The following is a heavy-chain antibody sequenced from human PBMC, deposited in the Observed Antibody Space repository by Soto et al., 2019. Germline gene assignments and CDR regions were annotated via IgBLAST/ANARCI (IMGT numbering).Heavy chain of an antibody. CDR3: AREGSSGWLSQPDY. D-gene: IGHD6-19*01. V-gene: IGHV1-69*08. CDR2: IIPILGIA. CDR1: GGTFSSYT. Sequence: QVQLVQSGAEVKKPGSSVKVSCKASGGTFSSYTISWVRQAPGQGLEWMGRIIPILGIANYAQKFQGRVTITADKSTSTAYMELSSLRSEDTAVYCCAREGSSGWLSQPDYWGQGTLVTVSS. J-gene: IGHJ4*02.